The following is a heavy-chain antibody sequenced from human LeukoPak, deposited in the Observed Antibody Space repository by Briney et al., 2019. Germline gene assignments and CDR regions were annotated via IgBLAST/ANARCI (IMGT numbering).Heavy chain of an antibody. CDR2: IYTSGST. J-gene: IGHJ2*01. Sequence: SETPSLTCTVSGGSISSYYWSWIRQPAGKGLEWIGRIYTSGSTNYNPSLKSRVTMSVDTSKNQFSLKLSSVTAADTAVYYCARGVLAPHGLVVPAATDWYFDLWGRGTLVTVSS. CDR3: ARGVLAPHGLVVPAATDWYFDL. CDR1: GGSISSYY. D-gene: IGHD2-2*01. V-gene: IGHV4-4*07.